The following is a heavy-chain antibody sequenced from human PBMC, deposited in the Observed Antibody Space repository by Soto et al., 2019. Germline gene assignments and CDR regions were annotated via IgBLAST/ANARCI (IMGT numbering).Heavy chain of an antibody. CDR3: AREKVVVVAATHDYYYYYMDV. J-gene: IGHJ6*03. V-gene: IGHV1-69*04. D-gene: IGHD2-15*01. CDR1: GCTFSSYT. CDR2: IIPILGIA. Sequence: SVKVSCKASGCTFSSYTISCVRQAPGQGLEWMGRIIPILGIANYAQKFQGRVTITADKSTSTAYMELSSLRSEDTAVYYCAREKVVVVAATHDYYYYYMDVWGKGTTVTVSS.